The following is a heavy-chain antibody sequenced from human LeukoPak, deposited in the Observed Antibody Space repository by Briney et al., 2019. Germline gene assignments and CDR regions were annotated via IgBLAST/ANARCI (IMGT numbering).Heavy chain of an antibody. D-gene: IGHD3-9*01. V-gene: IGHV3-23*01. Sequence: GGSLRLSFAASGFTFSSYAMSWVRQAPGKGLEWVSAISGSGGSTYYADSVKGRFTISRDNSKNTLYLQMNSLRAEDTAVYYCAPWDDILTGYPYFDYWGQGTLVTVSS. J-gene: IGHJ4*02. CDR1: GFTFSSYA. CDR3: APWDDILTGYPYFDY. CDR2: ISGSGGST.